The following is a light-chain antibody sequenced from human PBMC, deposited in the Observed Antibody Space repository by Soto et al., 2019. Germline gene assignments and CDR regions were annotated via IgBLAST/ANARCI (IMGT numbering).Light chain of an antibody. CDR1: QSVISN. CDR3: HQYNNWPRT. V-gene: IGKV3-15*01. Sequence: EVAVTQSPATLSVSPGERVTLSCRASQSVISNLAWYQQKPGRAPRLLIYGASIRDTGIPARISGSGSGTEFTLTISSLQSEDFAVYYCHQYNNWPRTFGRGTKVEVK. CDR2: GAS. J-gene: IGKJ1*01.